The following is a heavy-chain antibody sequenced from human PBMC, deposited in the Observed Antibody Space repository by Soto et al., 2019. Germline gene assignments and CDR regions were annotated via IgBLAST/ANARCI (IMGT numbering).Heavy chain of an antibody. CDR2: INHSGST. Sequence: SETLSLTCAVYGGSFSGYYWSWIRQPPGKGLEWIGEINHSGSTNYNPSLKSRVTISVDTSKNQFSLKLSSVTAADTAVYYCARGRSWGYSGYWPGGDYGMDVWGQGTTVTVS. J-gene: IGHJ6*02. D-gene: IGHD5-12*01. CDR3: ARGRSWGYSGYWPGGDYGMDV. CDR1: GGSFSGYY. V-gene: IGHV4-34*01.